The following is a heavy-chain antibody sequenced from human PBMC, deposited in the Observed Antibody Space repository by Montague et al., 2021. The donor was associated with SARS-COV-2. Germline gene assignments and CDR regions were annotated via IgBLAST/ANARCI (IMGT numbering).Heavy chain of an antibody. V-gene: IGHV3-30*04. D-gene: IGHD3-10*01. Sequence: YLSLSCAASGFTFSGYAMHWVRQAPGKGLEWVAVISFDGSNAWYADSVKGRFTISRDNSKNTVYLQMNSLRAEDTAVYYCARGGVWVGVDNSDYWGQGTLVTVSS. J-gene: IGHJ4*02. CDR1: GFTFSGYA. CDR3: ARGGVWVGVDNSDY. CDR2: ISFDGSNA.